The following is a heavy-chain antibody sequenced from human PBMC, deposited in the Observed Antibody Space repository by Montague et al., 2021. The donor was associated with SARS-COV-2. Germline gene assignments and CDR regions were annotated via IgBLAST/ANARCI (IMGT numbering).Heavy chain of an antibody. CDR1: GTSIRSGGYY. Sequence: TLSLTCTVSGTSIRSGGYYWTWIRQHPGKGLEWSGYIFHTGRAYYNPSLETRVNISVDTYNNLFTLRLSSVTAADTAMYFCARVRLFYYLDYWGQGTLVTVSS. CDR2: IFHTGRA. J-gene: IGHJ4*02. V-gene: IGHV4-31*03. D-gene: IGHD2/OR15-2a*01. CDR3: ARVRLFYYLDY.